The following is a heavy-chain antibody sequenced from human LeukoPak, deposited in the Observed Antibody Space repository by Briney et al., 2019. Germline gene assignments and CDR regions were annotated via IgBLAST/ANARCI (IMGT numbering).Heavy chain of an antibody. D-gene: IGHD3-3*01. CDR3: ARVARFLEWLLPSLNYGMDV. CDR2: IIPIFGTA. J-gene: IGHJ6*02. Sequence: SVKVSCKAFGYTFTGYYIHWVRQAPGQGLEWMGGIIPIFGTANYAQKFQGRVTITADESTSTAYMELSSLRSEDTAVYYCARVARFLEWLLPSLNYGMDVWGQGTTVTVSS. CDR1: GYTFTGYY. V-gene: IGHV1-69*13.